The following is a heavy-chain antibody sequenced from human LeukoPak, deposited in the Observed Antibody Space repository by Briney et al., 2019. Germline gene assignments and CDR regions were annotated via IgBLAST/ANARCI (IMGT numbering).Heavy chain of an antibody. V-gene: IGHV1-18*01. J-gene: IGHJ5*02. CDR3: ARDPSNTSGWKTWFDP. CDR1: GYTFTSHG. Sequence: ASVQVSCKASGYTFTSHGISWVRQAPGQGLEWMGWISAYNGDTKYAQNLQGRVTMTTDTSTSTAYLELRSLRSDDTAVYYCARDPSNTSGWKTWFDPWGQGTLVTVSS. CDR2: ISAYNGDT. D-gene: IGHD6-19*01.